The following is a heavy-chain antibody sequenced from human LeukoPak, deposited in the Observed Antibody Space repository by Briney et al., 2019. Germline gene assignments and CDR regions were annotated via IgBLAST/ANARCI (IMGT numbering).Heavy chain of an antibody. V-gene: IGHV3-48*03. J-gene: IGHJ4*02. Sequence: PGGSLRLSCAAPGFIFSSYEMNWVRQAPGKGLEWVSYISVSGNTIYYADSVKGRFTISRDNAKNSLYLQMNSLRAEDTAVYYCARRSFATWDFDYWGQGTLVTVSS. CDR2: ISVSGNTI. CDR3: ARRSFATWDFDY. CDR1: GFIFSSYE. D-gene: IGHD3-16*01.